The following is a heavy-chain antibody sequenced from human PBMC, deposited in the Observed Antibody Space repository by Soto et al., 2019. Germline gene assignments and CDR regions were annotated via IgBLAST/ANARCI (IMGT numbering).Heavy chain of an antibody. V-gene: IGHV1-69*02. CDR3: ATSYGSGSRPFDS. J-gene: IGHJ4*02. D-gene: IGHD3-10*01. CDR1: GDTFNFYT. Sequence: QVQLVQSGAEVKKPGSSVEVSCKASGDTFNFYTFSWVRQAPGQGLEWMGRIIPMVGMSNYAQKFQGRVTIIADRSTNTTYMQLSSLRSEDTALYYCATSYGSGSRPFDSWGQGTPVTVSS. CDR2: IIPMVGMS.